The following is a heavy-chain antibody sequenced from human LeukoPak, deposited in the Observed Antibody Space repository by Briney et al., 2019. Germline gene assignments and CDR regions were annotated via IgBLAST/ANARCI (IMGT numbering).Heavy chain of an antibody. CDR2: ISSSSSYI. CDR3: ARDYGDQGYFDY. D-gene: IGHD4-17*01. V-gene: IGHV3-21*01. CDR1: GFTLSSYS. Sequence: GGSLRLSCAASGFTLSSYSMNWVRQAPGKGPEWVSSISSSSSYIYYADSVKGRFTISRDNAKNSLYLQMNSLRAEDTAVYYCARDYGDQGYFDYWGQGTLVTVSS. J-gene: IGHJ4*02.